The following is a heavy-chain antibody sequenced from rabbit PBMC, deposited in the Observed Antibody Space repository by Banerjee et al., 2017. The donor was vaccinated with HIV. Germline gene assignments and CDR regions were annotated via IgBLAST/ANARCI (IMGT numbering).Heavy chain of an antibody. Sequence: QSLEESGGDLVKPGASLTLTCKASGFSFSSGYYMSWVRQAPGKGLEWIGCIYTGRGSTYYANWAKGRFTISKTSSTTVDLKMTSLTAADTATYFCARYLSSSGYFNLWGQGTLVTVS. CDR1: GFSFSSGYY. J-gene: IGHJ4*01. CDR2: IYTGRGST. CDR3: ARYLSSSGYFNL. V-gene: IGHV1S40*01. D-gene: IGHD1-1*01.